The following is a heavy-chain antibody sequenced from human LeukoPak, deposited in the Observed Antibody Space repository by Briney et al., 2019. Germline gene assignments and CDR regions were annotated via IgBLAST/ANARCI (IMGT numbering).Heavy chain of an antibody. V-gene: IGHV4-39*01. CDR1: GGSISSSDYY. J-gene: IGHJ6*03. Sequence: SETLSLTCTVSGGSISSSDYYWGWIRQPPGKGLEWIGSIYYSGSTYYNPSLKSRVTISVDTSKNQFSLKLSSVTAADTAVYFCASCSYYYFYMDVWGKGTTATVSS. D-gene: IGHD2-21*01. CDR2: IYYSGST. CDR3: ASCSYYYFYMDV.